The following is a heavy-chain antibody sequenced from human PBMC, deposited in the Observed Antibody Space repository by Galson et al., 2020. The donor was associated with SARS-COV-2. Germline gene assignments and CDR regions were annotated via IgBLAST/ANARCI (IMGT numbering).Heavy chain of an antibody. CDR2: MRIKSYGGTT. D-gene: IGHD3-3*01. Sequence: SLSLSCTVSGFTIGDYAMSWFRQAPGTGQEWVWFMRIKSYGGTTEYASSVKGRFTISREDSKSIAYLQMNSLKTEETAVYYCTRTDFWRGYYADHWGQGTLVTVSS. CDR1: GFTIGDYA. J-gene: IGHJ5*02. V-gene: IGHV3-49*03. CDR3: TRTDFWRGYYADH.